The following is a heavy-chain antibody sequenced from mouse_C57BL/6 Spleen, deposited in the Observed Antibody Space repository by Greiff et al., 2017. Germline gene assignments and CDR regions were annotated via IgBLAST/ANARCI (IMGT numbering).Heavy chain of an antibody. J-gene: IGHJ1*03. D-gene: IGHD2-1*01. Sequence: EVQLVESGEGLVKPGGSLKLSCAASGFTFSSYAMSWVRQTPEKRLEWVAYISSGGDYIYYADTVKGRFTISRDNARNTLYLQMSSLKAEDTAMYYCTRDYGNVWYFDVWGTGTTVTVSS. CDR3: TRDYGNVWYFDV. CDR2: ISSGGDYI. V-gene: IGHV5-9-1*02. CDR1: GFTFSSYA.